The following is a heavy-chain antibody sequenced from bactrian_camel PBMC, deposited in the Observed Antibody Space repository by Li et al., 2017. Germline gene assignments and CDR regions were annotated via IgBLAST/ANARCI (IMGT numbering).Heavy chain of an antibody. CDR1: YTTEC. Sequence: VQLVESGGGSLQAGRSLRLSCAASYTTECMGWFRQAPGKEREGVANIWTADHTTYYADSVKGRFTASRDNAKQTLYLQMNSLKSEDTALYYCTTRGWSDGFDYWGQGTQVTVS. J-gene: IGHJ4*01. D-gene: IGHD1*01. CDR2: IWTADHTT. CDR3: TTRGWSDGFDY. V-gene: IGHV3S1*01.